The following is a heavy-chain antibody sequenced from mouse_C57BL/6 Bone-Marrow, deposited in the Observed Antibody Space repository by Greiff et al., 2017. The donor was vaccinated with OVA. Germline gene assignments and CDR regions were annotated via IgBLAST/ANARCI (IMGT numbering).Heavy chain of an antibody. Sequence: QVQLQQPGAELVMPGASVKLSCKASGYTFTSYWMHWVKQRPGQGLEWIGEIDPSDSYTNYNQKFKGKSTLTVDKSSSTAYMQLSSLTSEDSAVYYCARVGSSYCFDYWGKGTTLTVSS. J-gene: IGHJ2*01. D-gene: IGHD1-1*01. CDR2: IDPSDSYT. V-gene: IGHV1-69*01. CDR1: GYTFTSYW. CDR3: ARVGSSYCFDY.